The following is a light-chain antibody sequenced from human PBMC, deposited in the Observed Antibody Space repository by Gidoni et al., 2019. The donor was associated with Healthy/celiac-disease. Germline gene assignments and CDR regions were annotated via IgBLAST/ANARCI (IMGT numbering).Light chain of an antibody. CDR3: QQYYSYPRT. CDR1: QGINSD. V-gene: IGKV1-8*01. J-gene: IGKJ1*01. CDR2: AAS. Sequence: AIRMTQSPSSFSASTGDRVTIPCRASQGINSDLAWYQQKPGKAPKLLIYAASTLQSGVPSRFSGSGSGTDFTLTISCLQSEDFATYYCQQYYSYPRTFGQGTKVEIK.